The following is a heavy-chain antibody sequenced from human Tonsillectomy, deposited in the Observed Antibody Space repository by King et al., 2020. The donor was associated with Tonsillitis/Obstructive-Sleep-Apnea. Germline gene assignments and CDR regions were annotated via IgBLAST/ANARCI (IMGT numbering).Heavy chain of an antibody. J-gene: IGHJ3*02. V-gene: IGHV1-69*09. CDR2: IIPILGIA. CDR1: GGTFSSYA. Sequence: QLVQSGAEVKKPGSSVKVSCKASGGTFSSYAISWVRQAPGQGLEWMGRIIPILGIANYAQKFQGRVTITADKSTSTAYMELSSPRSEDTAVYYCARDREMATTAFDIWGQGTMVTVSS. D-gene: IGHD5-24*01. CDR3: ARDREMATTAFDI.